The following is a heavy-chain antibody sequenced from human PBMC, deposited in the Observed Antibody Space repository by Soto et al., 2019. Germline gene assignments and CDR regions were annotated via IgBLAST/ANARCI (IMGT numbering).Heavy chain of an antibody. V-gene: IGHV3-21*01. CDR1: GFAFSDYS. CDR3: SRDRRHVRGVREARPDQPDYYAMDV. J-gene: IGHJ6*02. Sequence: EVQVVESGGGLVKPGGSLRLSCVTSGFAFSDYSMNWVRQAPGKGLEWVSCISGSSSHIYFADSVKGRFAISRDNAQNSVCLQLNRLRAEDTAVYYCSRDRRHVRGVREARPDQPDYYAMDVGGQGTALIVSS. D-gene: IGHD3-10*02. CDR2: ISGSSSHI.